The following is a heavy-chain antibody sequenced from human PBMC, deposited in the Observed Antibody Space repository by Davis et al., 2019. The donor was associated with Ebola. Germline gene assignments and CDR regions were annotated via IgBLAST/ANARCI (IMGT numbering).Heavy chain of an antibody. CDR1: GFSFSNYW. J-gene: IGHJ4*02. CDR2: ISPDGSAT. Sequence: GESLKISCAASGFSFSNYWIHWVRQAPGKGPVWVSRISPDGSATGFADSVKGRFSISRDNAKNTVYLQKNSLRAEETAVYYCARDFDRVRTWGQGTLVTVSA. CDR3: ARDFDRVRT. V-gene: IGHV3-74*01. D-gene: IGHD1-1*01.